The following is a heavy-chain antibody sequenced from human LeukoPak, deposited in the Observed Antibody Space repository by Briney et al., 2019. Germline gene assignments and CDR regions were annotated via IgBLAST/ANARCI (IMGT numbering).Heavy chain of an antibody. V-gene: IGHV1-2*02. J-gene: IGHJ4*02. Sequence: ASVKVSCKASGYTFTGYYLHWVRQAPGQGLEWMGWINPNSGGTNYAQKFQGRVTMTRDTSISTAYMELSRLTSDDTAVYYCARDDGFCRGVACYRKFDYWGQGTLVTVSS. CDR3: ARDDGFCRGVACYRKFDY. CDR1: GYTFTGYY. CDR2: INPNSGGT. D-gene: IGHD2-15*01.